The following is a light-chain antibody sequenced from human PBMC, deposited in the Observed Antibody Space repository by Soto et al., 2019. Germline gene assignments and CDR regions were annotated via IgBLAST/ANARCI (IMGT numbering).Light chain of an antibody. Sequence: DIQMTQSPSTLSASVGDRVTITCRASQSLVTWLAWYQDKPGKAPKLLIYGASSLESGVPSRFSGSGSGTDFTLTISSLQPEDFATYYCLQHNTYPRTCGQGTKGDIK. CDR1: QSLVTW. CDR2: GAS. J-gene: IGKJ1*01. V-gene: IGKV1-5*01. CDR3: LQHNTYPRT.